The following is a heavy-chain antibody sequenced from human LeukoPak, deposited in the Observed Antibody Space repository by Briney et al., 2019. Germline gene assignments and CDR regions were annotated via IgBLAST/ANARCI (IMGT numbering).Heavy chain of an antibody. CDR1: GGSFSGYY. D-gene: IGHD3-10*01. V-gene: IGHV4-34*01. J-gene: IGHJ4*02. Sequence: SETLSLTCGVYGGSFSGYYWSWIRQAPGKGLEWIGEVDHSGSTHYNSSLKSRLTISVDASKQQLFLTLTSVTAADTAVYYCARVRGLWFGDKSDDWGQGTLVTVSS. CDR2: VDHSGST. CDR3: ARVRGLWFGDKSDD.